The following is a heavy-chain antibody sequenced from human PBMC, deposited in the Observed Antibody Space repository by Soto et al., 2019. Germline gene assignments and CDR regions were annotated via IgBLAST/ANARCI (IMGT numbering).Heavy chain of an antibody. CDR1: GFTFSSFW. V-gene: IGHV3-7*01. D-gene: IGHD5-18*01. CDR3: ATEAYRGYSYPIF. J-gene: IGHJ1*01. CDR2: IKQDGNEK. Sequence: GGSLRLSCAASGFTFSSFWMTWVRQAPGKGLEWVANIKQDGNEKYYVDSVRGRFTIFRDNAKSSLYLQMNSLRVEDTAVYFCATEAYRGYSYPIFWGQGTRVTVSS.